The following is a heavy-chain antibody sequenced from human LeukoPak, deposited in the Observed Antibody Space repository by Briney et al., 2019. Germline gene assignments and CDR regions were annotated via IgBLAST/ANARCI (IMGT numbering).Heavy chain of an antibody. D-gene: IGHD1-20*01. V-gene: IGHV3-7*01. Sequence: GGSLRLSCAAPGFPFTGYWMTWVRQAPGKGLEWVANIKEDGTQTHYVHSVKGRFTISRDNAQNSLYLQMNSLRAEDTAVYYCASHGNWRFDHWGQGTLVTVSS. CDR3: ASHGNWRFDH. CDR2: IKEDGTQT. J-gene: IGHJ4*02. CDR1: GFPFTGYW.